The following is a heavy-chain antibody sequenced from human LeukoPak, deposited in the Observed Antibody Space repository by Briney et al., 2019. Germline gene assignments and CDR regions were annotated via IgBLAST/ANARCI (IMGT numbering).Heavy chain of an antibody. CDR3: ARGSNPLAFLFDY. D-gene: IGHD2-2*01. Sequence: SETLPLTCTVSGGSTSSGGYYWSWIRQHPGKGLAWIGYIYYSGSTYYNPSLKSRVTISVDTSKNQFSLKLSSVTAADTAVYYCARGSNPLAFLFDYWGQGTLVTVSS. CDR1: GGSTSSGGYY. CDR2: IYYSGST. V-gene: IGHV4-31*03. J-gene: IGHJ4*02.